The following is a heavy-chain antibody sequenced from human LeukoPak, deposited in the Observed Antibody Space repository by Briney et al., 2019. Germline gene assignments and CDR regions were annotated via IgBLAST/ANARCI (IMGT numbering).Heavy chain of an antibody. CDR1: GGTFRDYY. CDR2: INHSGIT. J-gene: IGHJ5*02. Sequence: SETLSLTCVVYGGTFRDYYWTWIRQPPGKGLEWIGEINHSGITNYNPSLKSRVTISVGTSKSQFSLKLTSVTAADTAVYYCAREAVTTSRWFDPWGQGTLVTVSS. D-gene: IGHD4-17*01. CDR3: AREAVTTSRWFDP. V-gene: IGHV4-34*01.